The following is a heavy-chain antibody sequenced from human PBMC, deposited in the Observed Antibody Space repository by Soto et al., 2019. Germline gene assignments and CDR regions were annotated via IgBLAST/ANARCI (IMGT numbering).Heavy chain of an antibody. Sequence: GGSLRLSCAASGFTFSSYGMHWVRQAPGKGLEWVAVIWYDGSNKYYADSVKGRFTISRDNSKNTLYLQMNSLRAEDTAVYYCARELYDSSGYSYGYWGQGTLVTVSS. V-gene: IGHV3-33*01. CDR3: ARELYDSSGYSYGY. J-gene: IGHJ4*02. D-gene: IGHD3-22*01. CDR1: GFTFSSYG. CDR2: IWYDGSNK.